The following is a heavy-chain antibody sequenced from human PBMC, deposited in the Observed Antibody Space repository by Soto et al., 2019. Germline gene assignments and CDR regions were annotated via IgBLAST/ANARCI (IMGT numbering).Heavy chain of an antibody. CDR3: ARVARVVTRRYNFDY. CDR2: INPSGGST. V-gene: IGHV1-46*02. CDR1: GYMFYSYY. Sequence: ASVKVSCKASGYMFYSYYIHRVRQAPGQGLEWMGLINPSGGSTTYAQTFQGRITLTRDTSTSTVYMDLSSLKSEDTAVYYCARVARVVTRRYNFDYWGQGTLVTVSS. J-gene: IGHJ4*02. D-gene: IGHD2-21*02.